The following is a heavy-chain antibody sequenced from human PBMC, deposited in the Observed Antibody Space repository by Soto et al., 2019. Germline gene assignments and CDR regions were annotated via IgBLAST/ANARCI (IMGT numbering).Heavy chain of an antibody. Sequence: ASVKVSCKASGYTFTSYGISWVRQAPGQGXKWMGWISAYNGNTNYAQKLQGRVTMTTDTSTSTAYMELRSLRSDDTAVYYCARDRKCYLGYCSSTSCYTSGTWFDPWGQGTLVTVSS. D-gene: IGHD2-2*02. CDR2: ISAYNGNT. V-gene: IGHV1-18*01. CDR3: ARDRKCYLGYCSSTSCYTSGTWFDP. J-gene: IGHJ5*02. CDR1: GYTFTSYG.